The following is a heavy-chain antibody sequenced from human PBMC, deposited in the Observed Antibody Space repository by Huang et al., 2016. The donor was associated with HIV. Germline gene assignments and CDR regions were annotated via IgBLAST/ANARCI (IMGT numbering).Heavy chain of an antibody. V-gene: IGHV3-23*01. CDR1: GFTFNSYA. Sequence: EVQLLESGGGLVQPGGSLRLSCAASGFTFNSYAMSGVRQAPGKGLEWVSAISGRGGNTYYAGSVKGRFTISRDNSKNTLFLQMSGLRAEDTAVYYCSRDDFWSGYSDYYGLDVWGQGTTVTVSS. J-gene: IGHJ6*02. CDR3: SRDDFWSGYSDYYGLDV. CDR2: ISGRGGNT. D-gene: IGHD3-3*01.